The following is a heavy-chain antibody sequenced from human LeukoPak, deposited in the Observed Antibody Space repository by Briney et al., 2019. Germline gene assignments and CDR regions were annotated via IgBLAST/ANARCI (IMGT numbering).Heavy chain of an antibody. CDR2: ISAYNGNT. J-gene: IGHJ4*02. CDR3: ARHDGYCSGGSCYGYFDY. D-gene: IGHD2-15*01. Sequence: GASVKVSCKASGYTFTSYGISWVRQAPGQGLEWMGWISAYNGNTNYAQKLQGRVTMTTDTSTSTAYMALRSLRSDDTAVYYCARHDGYCSGGSCYGYFDYWGQGTLVTVSS. V-gene: IGHV1-18*01. CDR1: GYTFTSYG.